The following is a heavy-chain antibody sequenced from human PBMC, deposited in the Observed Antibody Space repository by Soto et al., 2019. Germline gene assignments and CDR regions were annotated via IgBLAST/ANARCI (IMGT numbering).Heavy chain of an antibody. CDR2: IYYSGST. CDR1: GGSISSGGYY. CDR3: ARGRFNKLWWWTNWFDP. Sequence: PSETLSLTCTVSGGSISSGGYYWSWIRQHPGKGLEWIGYIYYSGSTYYNPSLKSRVTISVDTSKNQFSLKLSSVTAADTAVYYCARGRFNKLWWWTNWFDPWGQGTLVTVSS. D-gene: IGHD2-21*01. J-gene: IGHJ5*02. V-gene: IGHV4-31*03.